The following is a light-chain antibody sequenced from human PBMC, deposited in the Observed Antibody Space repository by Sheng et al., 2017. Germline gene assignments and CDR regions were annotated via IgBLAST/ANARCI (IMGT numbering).Light chain of an antibody. Sequence: DIQMTQSPSSLSASVGDRVTITCQASQDISNYLNWYQQKPGKAPKLLIYDASNLETGVPSRFSGSGSGTDFTFTISSLQPEDIATYYCQQYDNPVFTFGLDQSGYQT. CDR2: DAS. CDR3: QQYDNPVFT. CDR1: QDISNY. V-gene: IGKV1-33*01. J-gene: IGKJ3*01.